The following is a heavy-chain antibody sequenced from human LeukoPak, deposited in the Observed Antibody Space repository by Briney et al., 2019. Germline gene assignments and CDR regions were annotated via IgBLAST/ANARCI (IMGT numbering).Heavy chain of an antibody. CDR1: GFTFNNYA. V-gene: IGHV3-23*01. J-gene: IGHJ4*02. CDR2: ISGSDAGT. D-gene: IGHD3-22*01. CDR3: AKPSPYYYDSSGYYFDY. Sequence: GGSLRLSCAASGFTFNNYAMSWVRQAPGKGLEWVSAISGSDAGTYYADSVKGRFTISRDNSKNTLYLQMNSLRAEDTAVYYCAKPSPYYYDSSGYYFDYWGQGTLVTVSS.